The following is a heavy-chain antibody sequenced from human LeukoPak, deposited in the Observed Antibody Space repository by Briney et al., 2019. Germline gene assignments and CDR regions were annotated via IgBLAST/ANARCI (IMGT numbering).Heavy chain of an antibody. CDR1: GFTVSSNY. Sequence: GGSLRLSCAASGFTVSSNYMSWVRQAPGKGLEWVSVIYSGGSTYYADSVKGRFTISRDNSKNTLYLQMNSLRAEDTAVYYCARDKAETYGMDVWGQGTTVTVSS. CDR3: ARDKAETYGMDV. D-gene: IGHD5-24*01. J-gene: IGHJ6*02. V-gene: IGHV3-53*05. CDR2: IYSGGST.